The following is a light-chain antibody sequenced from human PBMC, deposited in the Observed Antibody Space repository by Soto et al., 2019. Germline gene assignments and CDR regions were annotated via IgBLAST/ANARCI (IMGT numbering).Light chain of an antibody. CDR3: QHYNTWPWT. CDR2: GAS. Sequence: DILMTQSPSTLSVAPGERVTFSCRASQSVSSSLAWYQHKPGQAPRLLVYGASTRATGIPARFSGSASGTEFTLTTSGLQSEDSAIYYCQHYNTWPWTFGQGTKV. CDR1: QSVSSS. V-gene: IGKV3-15*01. J-gene: IGKJ1*01.